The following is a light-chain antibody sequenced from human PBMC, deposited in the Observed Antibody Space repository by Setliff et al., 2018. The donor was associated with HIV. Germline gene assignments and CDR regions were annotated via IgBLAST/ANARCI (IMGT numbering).Light chain of an antibody. CDR2: EVK. J-gene: IGLJ1*01. Sequence: SVLTQPASVSGSPGQSITISCTGTSSDVGGYNYVSWYQQHPGKAPKLIIYEVKNRPSGVSNRFSGSKSGNTASLTISGLQAEDEADYYCNSYAITNTLPFGTGTKGTVL. CDR3: NSYAITNTLP. CDR1: SSDVGGYNY. V-gene: IGLV2-14*01.